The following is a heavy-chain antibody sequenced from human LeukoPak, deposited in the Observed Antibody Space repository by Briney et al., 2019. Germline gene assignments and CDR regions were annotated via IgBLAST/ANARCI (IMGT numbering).Heavy chain of an antibody. CDR3: ARKGIRTYYDILTGYWDWFDP. V-gene: IGHV1-46*01. Sequence: ASVKVSCKASGYTFTSYYMHWVRQAPGQGLEWMGIINPSGGSTSYAQKFQGRVTMTRDTSTSTVYMELSSLRSEDTAVYYCARKGIRTYYDILTGYWDWFDPWGQGTLVTVSS. D-gene: IGHD3-9*01. CDR2: INPSGGST. CDR1: GYTFTSYY. J-gene: IGHJ5*02.